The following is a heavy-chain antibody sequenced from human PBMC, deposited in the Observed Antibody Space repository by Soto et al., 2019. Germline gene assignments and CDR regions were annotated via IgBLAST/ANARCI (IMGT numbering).Heavy chain of an antibody. CDR2: ISYSGTT. D-gene: IGHD4-17*01. CDR1: GDSINSGGSY. V-gene: IGHV4-31*03. Sequence: SETLSLTCTVSGDSINSGGSYWTWIRQHPGKGLEWIGYISYSGTTYYIPSLKSRLTISVDTSRTQFSLNLSSVTAADTAVYYCASVSVKERGQAHFYVGMDAWGQGTTVTVSS. CDR3: ASVSVKERGQAHFYVGMDA. J-gene: IGHJ6*02.